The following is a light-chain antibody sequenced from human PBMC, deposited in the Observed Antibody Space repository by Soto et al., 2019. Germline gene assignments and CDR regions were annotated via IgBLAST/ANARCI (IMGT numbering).Light chain of an antibody. CDR3: QQYYSPWT. CDR1: QSVLHSSNNKNY. Sequence: DILMTKSPDSLAVSLGERATINCKSSQSVLHSSNNKNYLAWYQQKPGQPPKLLIYWASTRESGVPDRFSGSGSGTDFTLSISSLQAEEVAVYYCQQYYSPWTFGQGTKVEIK. V-gene: IGKV4-1*01. J-gene: IGKJ1*01. CDR2: WAS.